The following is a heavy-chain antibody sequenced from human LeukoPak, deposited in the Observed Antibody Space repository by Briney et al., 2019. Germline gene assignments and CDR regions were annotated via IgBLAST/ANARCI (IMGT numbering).Heavy chain of an antibody. CDR1: GGSISSYY. D-gene: IGHD1-1*01. Sequence: SETLSLTCTVSGGSISSYYWSWIRQPPGKELEWIGYIYYSGSTNYNPSLKSRVTISVDTSKNQFSLKLSSVTAADTAVYYCARQSDRGLEFDYWGQGTLVTVSS. J-gene: IGHJ4*02. CDR2: IYYSGST. CDR3: ARQSDRGLEFDY. V-gene: IGHV4-59*01.